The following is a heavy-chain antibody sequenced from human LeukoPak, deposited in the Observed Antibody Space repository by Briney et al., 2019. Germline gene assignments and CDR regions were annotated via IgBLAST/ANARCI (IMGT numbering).Heavy chain of an antibody. CDR2: IDPSDSYT. J-gene: IGHJ6*02. Sequence: GESLNISCKGSGHSFTNYWISWVRQMPGKGLEWMGNIDPSDSYTNYSPSFQGHVTISADRSISTAFLQWSSLKASDTAMYYCARRRGSMGAERGMDVWGHGTTVTVSS. D-gene: IGHD6-25*01. CDR3: ARRRGSMGAERGMDV. CDR1: GHSFTNYW. V-gene: IGHV5-10-1*01.